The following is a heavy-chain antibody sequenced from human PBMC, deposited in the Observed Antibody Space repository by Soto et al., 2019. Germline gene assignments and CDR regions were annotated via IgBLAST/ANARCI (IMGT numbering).Heavy chain of an antibody. CDR2: ISNRGDT. Sequence: EVQLVESGGGLVQPGGALRLSCTASGFIVSDTYVNWVRQAPGKGLAWVSVISNRGDTHYADSVRGRFSLSRDISDNTFHLQMNNLRVEDTAVYYCAREPRYCRGGSCSITGDAYDIWGQGTMVTVSS. CDR3: AREPRYCRGGSCSITGDAYDI. CDR1: GFIVSDTY. J-gene: IGHJ3*02. D-gene: IGHD2-15*01. V-gene: IGHV3-66*01.